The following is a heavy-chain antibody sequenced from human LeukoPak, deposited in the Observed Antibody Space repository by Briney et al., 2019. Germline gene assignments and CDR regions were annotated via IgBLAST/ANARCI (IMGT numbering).Heavy chain of an antibody. J-gene: IGHJ4*02. D-gene: IGHD3-10*01. CDR3: ARDPSRGLYYFDH. CDR1: GLIASSNY. V-gene: IGHV3-53*01. Sequence: GGSLRLSCAASGLIASSNYMSWVRQAPGKGLEWVSALYSGGSIYYADSVKGRFTISRDNSKNMLYLQMNSLRAEDTAVYYCARDPSRGLYYFDHWGQGTLVTVSS. CDR2: LYSGGSI.